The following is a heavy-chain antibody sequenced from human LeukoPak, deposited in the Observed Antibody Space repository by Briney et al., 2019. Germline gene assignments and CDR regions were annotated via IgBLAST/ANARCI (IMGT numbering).Heavy chain of an antibody. V-gene: IGHV4-39*01. Sequence: SETLSLTCTVSGGSISSSSYYWGWIRQPPGKGLEWIGSIYYSGSTYYNPSLKSRVTISVDTSKNQFSLKLSSVTAADTAVYYCARLWNRDSGSYRRFDYWGQGTLVTVSS. CDR2: IYYSGST. J-gene: IGHJ4*02. D-gene: IGHD1-26*01. CDR3: ARLWNRDSGSYRRFDY. CDR1: GGSISSSSYY.